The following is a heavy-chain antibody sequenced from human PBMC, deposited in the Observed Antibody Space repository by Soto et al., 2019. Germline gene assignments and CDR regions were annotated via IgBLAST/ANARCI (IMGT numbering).Heavy chain of an antibody. V-gene: IGHV3-33*01. CDR3: ARDYYDSSGYPWY. CDR1: GFTFSSYG. Sequence: GGSLRLSCAASGFTFSSYGMHWVRQAPGKGLEWVAVIWYDGSNKYYADSVKGRFTISRDNSKNTLYLQMNSLRAEDTAVYYCARDYYDSSGYPWYWSQGTLVTVYS. J-gene: IGHJ4*02. D-gene: IGHD3-22*01. CDR2: IWYDGSNK.